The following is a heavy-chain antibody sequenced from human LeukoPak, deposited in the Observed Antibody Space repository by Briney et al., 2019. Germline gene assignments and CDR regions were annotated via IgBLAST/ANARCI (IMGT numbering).Heavy chain of an antibody. CDR2: IYYSGST. V-gene: IGHV4-59*01. CDR3: ARFDYGDRIFDY. Sequence: SETLSLTCTVSGGSISSYYWSWIRQPPGKGLEWIGYIYYSGSTNYNPSLMSRVTISVDTSKNQFSLKLSSVTAADTAVYYCARFDYGDRIFDYWGQGTLVTVSS. D-gene: IGHD4-17*01. J-gene: IGHJ4*02. CDR1: GGSISSYY.